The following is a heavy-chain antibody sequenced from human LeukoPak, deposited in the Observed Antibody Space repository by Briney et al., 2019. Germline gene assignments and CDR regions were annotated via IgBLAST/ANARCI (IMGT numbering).Heavy chain of an antibody. Sequence: GGSLRLSCVDSGCTFSNYWMSWVRQAPGKGLKWVANIKQDGSTTYYVDSVKGRFTISRDNAKKTLYLEMNSLRVEDTAIYYCAKDHVGIAMIVMVLDSWGQGTLATVSS. D-gene: IGHD3-22*01. CDR1: GCTFSNYW. CDR3: AKDHVGIAMIVMVLDS. V-gene: IGHV3-7*03. CDR2: IKQDGSTT. J-gene: IGHJ4*02.